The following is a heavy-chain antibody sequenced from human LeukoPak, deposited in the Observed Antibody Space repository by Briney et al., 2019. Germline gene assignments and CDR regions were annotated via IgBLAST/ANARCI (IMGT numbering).Heavy chain of an antibody. CDR3: AKYITMIYGRPHFDY. V-gene: IGHV3-23*01. CDR1: GFTFSSYA. CDR2: ISGSGGST. Sequence: GGSLRLSCAASGFTFSSYAMSWVRQAPGKGLEWVSAISGSGGSTYYADSVKGRFTISRDNSKNTLYLQMNSLRAEDTAVYYCAKYITMIYGRPHFDYWGQGTLVTVSS. J-gene: IGHJ4*02. D-gene: IGHD3-22*01.